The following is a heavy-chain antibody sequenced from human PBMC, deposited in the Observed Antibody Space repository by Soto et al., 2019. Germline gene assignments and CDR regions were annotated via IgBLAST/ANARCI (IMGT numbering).Heavy chain of an antibody. J-gene: IGHJ4*02. V-gene: IGHV6-1*01. CDR2: TYYRSNWRH. D-gene: IGHD6-19*01. CDR3: ARGVAGSGFDL. Sequence: TGSVARAISGDSVSTNGGAWNWSRASPSRGLEWLGRTYYRSNWRHDYAVSVKSRITVNPDTSTNHFSLQLNSVTPDDTAVYHCARGVAGSGFDLWGQGTLVTFSS. CDR1: GDSVSTNGGA.